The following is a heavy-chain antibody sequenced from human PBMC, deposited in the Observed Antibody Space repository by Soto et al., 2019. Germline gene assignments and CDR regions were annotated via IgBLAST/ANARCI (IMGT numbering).Heavy chain of an antibody. CDR3: AKDPPNYYGSGSYPYFDY. CDR2: ISGSGGST. CDR1: GFTFSGYA. Sequence: VQLLESGGGLVQPGGSLRLSCAASGFTFSGYAMSWVRQAPGKGLEWVSAISGSGGSTYYADSVKGRFTISRDNSKNTLYLQMNSLRAEDTAVYYCAKDPPNYYGSGSYPYFDYWGQGTLVTVSS. J-gene: IGHJ4*02. V-gene: IGHV3-23*01. D-gene: IGHD3-10*01.